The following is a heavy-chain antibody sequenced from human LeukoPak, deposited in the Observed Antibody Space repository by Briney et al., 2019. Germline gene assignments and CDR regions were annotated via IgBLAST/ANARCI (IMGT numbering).Heavy chain of an antibody. V-gene: IGHV3-23*01. CDR2: ISGSGGST. CDR1: GFTFSTYA. CDR3: AKNPSSVYYLYYFDY. D-gene: IGHD3-22*01. J-gene: IGHJ4*02. Sequence: PGGSLRLSCAASGFTFSTYAMSWVRQAPGKGLEWVSAISGSGGSTHYADSVKGRFTISRDNSKNTLYLQMNSLRAEDTAVYYCAKNPSSVYYLYYFDYWGQGTLVTVSS.